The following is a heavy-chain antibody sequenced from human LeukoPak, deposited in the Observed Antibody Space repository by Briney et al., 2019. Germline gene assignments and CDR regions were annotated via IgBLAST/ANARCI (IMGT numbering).Heavy chain of an antibody. D-gene: IGHD3-22*01. V-gene: IGHV4-34*01. CDR1: GGSFSGYY. J-gene: IGHJ5*02. CDR3: ARQRYYYDSSGYYP. CDR2: INHSGST. Sequence: SVTLSLTCAVYGGSFSGYYWSWIRQPPGKGLEWIGVINHSGSTNYNPSLKSRVTISVDTSKNQFSLKLSSVTAADTAVYYCARQRYYYDSSGYYPWGQGTLVTVSS.